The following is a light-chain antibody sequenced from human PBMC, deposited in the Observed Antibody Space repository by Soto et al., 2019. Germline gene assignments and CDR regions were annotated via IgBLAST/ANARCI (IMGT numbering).Light chain of an antibody. J-gene: IGLJ1*01. CDR1: SSDIGAYKY. CDR2: EVR. CDR3: DSYTSSRAYV. V-gene: IGLV2-14*01. Sequence: QSALTQPASVSGSPGQSITISCTGTSSDIGAYKYVSWYQQYPGKAPKLIIYEVRNRPSGVSYRFSGSKSGNTASLTISGLQAEDEADYYCDSYTSSRAYVFGIGTKVTVL.